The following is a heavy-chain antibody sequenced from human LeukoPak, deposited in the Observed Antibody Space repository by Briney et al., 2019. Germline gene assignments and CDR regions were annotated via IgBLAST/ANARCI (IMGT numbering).Heavy chain of an antibody. CDR2: INTDGSST. J-gene: IGHJ5*02. CDR3: ARELDSGYSSSRFDP. D-gene: IGHD6-6*01. CDR1: GFTFSSYW. Sequence: PGGSLRLSCAASGFTFSSYWMHWVRQAPGKGLVWVSRINTDGSSTSYADSVKGRFTISRDNAKNTLYLQMNSLRAEDTAVYHCARELDSGYSSSRFDPWGQGTLVTVSS. V-gene: IGHV3-74*01.